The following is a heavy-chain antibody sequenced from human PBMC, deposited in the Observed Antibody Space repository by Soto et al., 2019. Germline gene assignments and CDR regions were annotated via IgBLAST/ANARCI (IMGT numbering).Heavy chain of an antibody. D-gene: IGHD2-2*01. CDR2: ISTYNRNT. CDR1: GYTFTNYG. J-gene: IGHJ6*02. Sequence: QVQLVQSGAEVKKPGASVKVSCKASGYTFTNYGISWVRQAPGQGLEWMGWISTYNRNTNYAQKLQGRVTMTTDTYTNTAYMDLRRLRSDDTAIYYCARDGPYSTSQYGMGVWGQGTPITVSS. V-gene: IGHV1-18*01. CDR3: ARDGPYSTSQYGMGV.